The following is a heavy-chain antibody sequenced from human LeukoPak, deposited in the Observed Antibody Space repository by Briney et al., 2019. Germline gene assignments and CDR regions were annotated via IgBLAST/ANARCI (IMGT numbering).Heavy chain of an antibody. CDR1: GGSFSGYY. V-gene: IGHV4-34*01. D-gene: IGHD6-19*01. CDR3: ARHVTAVAGPIDF. J-gene: IGHJ4*02. CDR2: INHSGST. Sequence: SETLSLTCAVYGGSFSGYYWSWIRQPPGKGLEWIGEINHSGSTNYDPSLKSRVTISVDTSKNQFSLKLSSVTAADTAVYYCARHVTAVAGPIDFWGQGTLVTVSS.